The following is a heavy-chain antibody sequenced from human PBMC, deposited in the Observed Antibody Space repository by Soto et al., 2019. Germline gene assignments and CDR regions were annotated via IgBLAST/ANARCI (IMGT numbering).Heavy chain of an antibody. CDR2: INAGKGNT. J-gene: IGHJ5*02. CDR3: ARSTLFRVRGVINHGWFDP. V-gene: IGHV1-3*01. CDR1: AYTFTSYT. D-gene: IGHD3-10*01. Sequence: ASVKVSCKASAYTFTSYTIHWVRQAPGQRLEWMGWINAGKGNTKYSQKLQGRVTMTRDTSASTAYMELRSLRSEDTAVYYCARSTLFRVRGVINHGWFDPWGQGTLVTVSS.